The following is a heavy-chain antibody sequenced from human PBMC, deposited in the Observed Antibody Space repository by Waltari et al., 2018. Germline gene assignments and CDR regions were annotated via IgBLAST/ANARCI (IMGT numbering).Heavy chain of an antibody. Sequence: EVQLVESGGGLVQPGGSLRLSCAASGFTFSSYSMNWVRQAPGKGLEWVSYISSISSTIYYADSVKGRFTISRDNAKNSLYLQMNSLRAEDTAVYYCARGFIAEYFQHWGQGTLVTVSS. CDR3: ARGFIAEYFQH. CDR2: ISSISSTI. V-gene: IGHV3-48*04. CDR1: GFTFSSYS. J-gene: IGHJ1*01.